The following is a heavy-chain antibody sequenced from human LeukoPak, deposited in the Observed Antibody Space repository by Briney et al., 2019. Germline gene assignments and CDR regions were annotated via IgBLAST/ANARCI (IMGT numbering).Heavy chain of an antibody. J-gene: IGHJ6*03. CDR3: TTDGLAAAGTGGEYYYYYYMDV. D-gene: IGHD6-13*01. CDR1: GFTFSNAW. CDR2: IKSKTDGGTT. Sequence: PGGSLRLSCAASGFTFSNAWMSWVRQAPGKGLEWVGRIKSKTDGGTTDYAAPVKGRFTISRDDSKNTLYLQMNSLKTEDTAVYYCTTDGLAAAGTGGEYYYYYYMDVWGKGTTVTVSS. V-gene: IGHV3-15*01.